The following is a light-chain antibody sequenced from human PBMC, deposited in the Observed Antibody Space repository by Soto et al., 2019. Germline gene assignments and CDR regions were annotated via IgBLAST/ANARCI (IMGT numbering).Light chain of an antibody. CDR3: QHSNSSPDT. Sequence: EYSVTITFRASQSIGSRLDWYQLKPGEAPKVLIFAASSLQSGVPSRFSGSGFGTDFTLTITSLQPEDSATYSCQHSNSSPDTFGRGTKVDI. V-gene: IGKV1-39*01. J-gene: IGKJ4*01. CDR1: QSIGSR. CDR2: AAS.